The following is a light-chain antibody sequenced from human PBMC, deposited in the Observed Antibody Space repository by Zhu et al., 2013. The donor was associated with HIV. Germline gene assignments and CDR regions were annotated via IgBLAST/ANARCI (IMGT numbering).Light chain of an antibody. J-gene: IGKJ1*01. CDR1: QSISSW. Sequence: EIQMTQSPSTLSASLGDRVTITCRASQSISSWLAWYQQKPGKAPKLLIFKASSLESGVPSRFSGSGSGTEFTLTISSLQPDDFATYYCQQYNTYSTFGQGTKVEVK. CDR3: QQYNTYST. V-gene: IGKV1-5*03. CDR2: KAS.